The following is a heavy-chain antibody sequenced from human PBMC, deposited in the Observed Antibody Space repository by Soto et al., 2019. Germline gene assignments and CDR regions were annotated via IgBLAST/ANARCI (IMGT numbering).Heavy chain of an antibody. CDR2: IYPGDSDT. Sequence: GESLKISCKGSGYSFTSYWIGWVRQMPGKGLEWMGIIYPGDSDTRYSPSFQGQVTISADKSISTAYLQWSSLKASDTAMYYCAILTTLRKNNYYYGMDVWGQGTKVTVSS. CDR1: GYSFTSYW. D-gene: IGHD2-15*01. J-gene: IGHJ6*02. CDR3: AILTTLRKNNYYYGMDV. V-gene: IGHV5-51*01.